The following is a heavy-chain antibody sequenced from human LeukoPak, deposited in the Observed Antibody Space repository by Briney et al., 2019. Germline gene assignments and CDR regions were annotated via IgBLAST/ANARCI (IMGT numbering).Heavy chain of an antibody. CDR3: ARDGGALGDYGVPSYFDY. V-gene: IGHV3-48*01. J-gene: IGHJ4*02. D-gene: IGHD4-17*01. CDR2: ISSSTI. Sequence: PGGSLRLSCAASGFAFTTYSLNWVRQAPGKGPEWVSHISSSTIYYADSVKGRFTISRDNAKNSLYLQMNSLRAEDTAVYYCARDGGALGDYGVPSYFDYWGQGTLVTVSS. CDR1: GFAFTTYS.